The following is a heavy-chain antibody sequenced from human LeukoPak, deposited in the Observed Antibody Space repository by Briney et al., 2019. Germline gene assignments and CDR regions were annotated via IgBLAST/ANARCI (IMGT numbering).Heavy chain of an antibody. D-gene: IGHD3-10*01. CDR2: ISGSGGST. J-gene: IGHJ5*02. Sequence: GGSLRLSCAASGFTFSSYGMSWVRQAPGKGLEWVSAISGSGGSTYYADSVKGRFTISRDNSKNTLYLQMNSLRAEDTAVYYCAKESLGLVRGVISKNWFDPWGQGTLVTVSS. CDR3: AKESLGLVRGVISKNWFDP. V-gene: IGHV3-23*01. CDR1: GFTFSSYG.